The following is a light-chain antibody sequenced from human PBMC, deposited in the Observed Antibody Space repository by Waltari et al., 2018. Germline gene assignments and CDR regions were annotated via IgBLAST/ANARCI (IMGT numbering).Light chain of an antibody. Sequence: EIVLTQSPAPLSLSPGDRATLSCRASQSVGRSLSWYQQKPGQPPRLLIYDASTRAAAVPARISGSGSAADFTLTIGSLEPEDFAVYFCLERSNWPPTFGGGTTVEI. CDR1: QSVGRS. CDR2: DAS. V-gene: IGKV3-11*01. J-gene: IGKJ4*01. CDR3: LERSNWPPT.